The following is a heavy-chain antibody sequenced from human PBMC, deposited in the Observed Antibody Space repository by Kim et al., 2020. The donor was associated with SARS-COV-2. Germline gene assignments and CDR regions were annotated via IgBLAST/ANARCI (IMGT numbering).Heavy chain of an antibody. Sequence: SETLSLTCTVSGGSISSGDYYWSWIRQPPGKGLEWIGYIYYSGSTYYNPSLKSRVTISVDTSKNQFSLKLSSVTAADTAVYYCARDPGMVRGDRDYWGQGTLVTVSS. V-gene: IGHV4-30-4*01. J-gene: IGHJ4*02. CDR2: IYYSGST. CDR3: ARDPGMVRGDRDY. CDR1: GGSISSGDYY. D-gene: IGHD3-10*01.